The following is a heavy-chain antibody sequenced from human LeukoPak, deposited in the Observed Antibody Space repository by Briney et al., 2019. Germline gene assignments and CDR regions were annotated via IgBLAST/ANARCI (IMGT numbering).Heavy chain of an antibody. Sequence: SVKVSRKASGGTFSSYAISWVRQAPGQGLEWMGRIIPILGIANYAQKFQGRVTITADKSTSTAYMELSSLRSEDTAVYYCARAVWFGERGMDVWGQGTTVTVSS. CDR1: GGTFSSYA. D-gene: IGHD3-10*01. J-gene: IGHJ6*02. V-gene: IGHV1-69*04. CDR3: ARAVWFGERGMDV. CDR2: IIPILGIA.